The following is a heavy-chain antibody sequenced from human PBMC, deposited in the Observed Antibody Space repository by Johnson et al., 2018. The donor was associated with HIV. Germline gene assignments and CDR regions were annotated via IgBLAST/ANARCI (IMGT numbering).Heavy chain of an antibody. V-gene: IGHV3-7*01. CDR1: GFTFSSYW. CDR2: IKQDGSEK. Sequence: MQLVESGGGLVQPGGSLRLSCAASGFTFSSYWMSWVRQAPGKGLEWVANIKQDGSEKYYVDSVKGRFTISRDNAKNSLYLQMNSLRAEDTAVYYCAKGLVYADPDDAFDIWGQGTLVTVSS. D-gene: IGHD2-8*01. CDR3: AKGLVYADPDDAFDI. J-gene: IGHJ3*02.